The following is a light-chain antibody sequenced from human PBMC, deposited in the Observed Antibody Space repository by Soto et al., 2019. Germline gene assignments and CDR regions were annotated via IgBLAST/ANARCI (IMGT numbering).Light chain of an antibody. V-gene: IGLV2-14*01. J-gene: IGLJ2*01. CDR1: SSDVGGYNY. CDR2: DVS. CDR3: SSYTSSSTLGV. Sequence: QSALTQPASVSGSPGQSITISCTGTSSDVGGYNYVSWYQQHPGKAPKLMIYDVSNRPSGVSNRFSGSKSGNTASLTISGRLAEDEADFYCSSYTSSSTLGVFGGGTKLTVL.